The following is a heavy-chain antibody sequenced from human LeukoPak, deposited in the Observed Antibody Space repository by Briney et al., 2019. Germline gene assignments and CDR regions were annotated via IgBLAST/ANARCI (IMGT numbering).Heavy chain of an antibody. CDR1: GGSFSGYY. J-gene: IGHJ4*02. D-gene: IGHD3-3*01. CDR2: INHSGSA. CDR3: ARISLRLSDY. V-gene: IGHV4-34*01. Sequence: PSETLSLTCAVSGGSFSGYYWTWIRQPPGKGLEWIGEINHSGSANYNPSLKSRVTISLDTSKNQFSLNLSSVTAADTAVYYCARISLRLSDYWGQGTLVTVSS.